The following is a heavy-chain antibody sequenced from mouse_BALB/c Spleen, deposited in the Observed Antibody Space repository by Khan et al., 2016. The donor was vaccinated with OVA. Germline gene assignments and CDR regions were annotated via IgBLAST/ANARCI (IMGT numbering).Heavy chain of an antibody. V-gene: IGHV1-63*02. CDR3: ARRGAARGTWDYFDY. J-gene: IGHJ2*01. D-gene: IGHD3-1*01. CDR2: IFPGGGYT. Sequence: QVRLQQSGAELVRPGTSVKMSCKAAGYTFTNYWIGWVKQRPGQGLEWIGDIFPGGGYTNYNEKFKGKATLTADKSSSTAYMQLSSLTSEDSASYSCARRGAARGTWDYFDYWGQGTTLTVSS. CDR1: GYTFTNYW.